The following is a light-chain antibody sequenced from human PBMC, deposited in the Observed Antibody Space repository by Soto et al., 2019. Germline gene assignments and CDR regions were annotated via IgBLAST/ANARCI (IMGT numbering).Light chain of an antibody. J-gene: IGLJ1*01. CDR2: EVT. CDR1: SSDVGGYDY. Sequence: QSALTQPASVSWTPGQSITISCTGTSSDVGGYDYVSWYQQHPGKVPKFLIYEVTNRPSGVSHRFSGSKSGNTASLTISGLQAEDEADYYCSSYTTASTYVFGTGTKVTVL. V-gene: IGLV2-14*01. CDR3: SSYTTASTYV.